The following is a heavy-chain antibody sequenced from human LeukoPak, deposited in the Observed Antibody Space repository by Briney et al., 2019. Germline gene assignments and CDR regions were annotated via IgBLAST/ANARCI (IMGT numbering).Heavy chain of an antibody. Sequence: PGESLRLSCAASGFTFFSYTMNWFRQAPGKGLEWVSSISSTSTYIYYADSVKGRFTISRDNGGNSLYLQMNSLRAEDTAVYYCARDLLGELYFDFWGQGTLVTVSS. D-gene: IGHD3-10*01. CDR2: ISSTSTYI. CDR1: GFTFFSYT. J-gene: IGHJ4*02. CDR3: ARDLLGELYFDF. V-gene: IGHV3-21*01.